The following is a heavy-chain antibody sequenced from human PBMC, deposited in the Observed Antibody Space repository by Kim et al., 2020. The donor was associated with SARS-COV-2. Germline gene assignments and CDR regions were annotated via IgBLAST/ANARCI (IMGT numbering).Heavy chain of an antibody. CDR1: GFTFSSYA. CDR2: ISGSGGST. Sequence: GGSLRLSCAASGFTFSSYAMSWVRQAPGKGLEWVSAISGSGGSTYYADSVKGRFTISRDNSKNTLYLQMNSLRAEDTAVYYCAKGRGYCSSTSCYNGFDYWGQGTLVTVSS. D-gene: IGHD2-2*01. CDR3: AKGRGYCSSTSCYNGFDY. V-gene: IGHV3-23*01. J-gene: IGHJ4*02.